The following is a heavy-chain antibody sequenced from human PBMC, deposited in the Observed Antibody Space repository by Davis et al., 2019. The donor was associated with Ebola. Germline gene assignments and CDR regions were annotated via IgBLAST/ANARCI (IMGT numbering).Heavy chain of an antibody. CDR1: GFKFEDYA. D-gene: IGHD6-6*01. V-gene: IGHV3-9*01. Sequence: GGSLRLSCAASGFKFEDYAMHWVRQVPGKGLEWVAGISWNGGNADYEDSVKGRFTISRDNAKNSLYLQMNSLRPEDTALYFCAKSSPYTSSSNHFDSWGQGTLVTVSS. CDR3: AKSSPYTSSSNHFDS. J-gene: IGHJ4*02. CDR2: ISWNGGNA.